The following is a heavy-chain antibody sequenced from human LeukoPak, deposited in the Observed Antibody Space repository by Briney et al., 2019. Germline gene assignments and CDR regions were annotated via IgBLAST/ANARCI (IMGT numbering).Heavy chain of an antibody. CDR2: ISYDGSNK. Sequence: GGPLRLSCEASGFPFRSYAMHGVRQAPGKGLEGVAVISYDGSNKYYTDSVKGRFTISRDNAKNTLYLQMNSLRAEDTAVYYCARDWFHAIDYWGQGTLVTVSS. V-gene: IGHV3-30*04. J-gene: IGHJ4*02. CDR1: GFPFRSYA. CDR3: ARDWFHAIDY. D-gene: IGHD2/OR15-2a*01.